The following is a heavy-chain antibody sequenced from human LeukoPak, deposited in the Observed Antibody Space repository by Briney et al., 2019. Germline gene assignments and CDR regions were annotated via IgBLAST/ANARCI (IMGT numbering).Heavy chain of an antibody. J-gene: IGHJ4*02. V-gene: IGHV1-3*03. D-gene: IGHD6-19*01. CDR3: ARRLGSSGWYGFDY. CDR1: GYTFTSYA. Sequence: ASVKVSCKASGYTFTSYATHWVRQAPGQRLEWMGWINAGNGNTKYSQEFQGRVTITRDTSASTAYMELSSLRSEDMAVYYCARRLGSSGWYGFDYWGQGTLVTVSS. CDR2: INAGNGNT.